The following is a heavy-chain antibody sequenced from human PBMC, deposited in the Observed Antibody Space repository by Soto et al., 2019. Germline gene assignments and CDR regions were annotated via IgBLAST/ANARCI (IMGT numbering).Heavy chain of an antibody. D-gene: IGHD3-16*01. CDR1: GYTFTNFG. CDR2: ISAYNGNT. V-gene: IGHV1-18*01. Sequence: QVQLVQSGAEVKKPGASVKVSCKTSGYTFTNFGISWVRQAPGQGLEWMGWISAYNGNTNYAQKFQGRATMTTETSTSTAYMEVRSLRSDDTAGYYCARGGTPIDYWAREPWSPSPQ. J-gene: IGHJ4*02. CDR3: ARGGTPIDY.